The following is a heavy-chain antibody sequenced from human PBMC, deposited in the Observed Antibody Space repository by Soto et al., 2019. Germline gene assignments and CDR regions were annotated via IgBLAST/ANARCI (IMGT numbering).Heavy chain of an antibody. J-gene: IGHJ5*02. CDR1: GGSISRGGYY. Sequence: QVQLQESGPGLVKPSQTLSLTCSVSGGSISRGGYYWSWIRQHPGKGLEWIGYIYYSGSTYYNPFLKSRVSIAVDTSKNHFSLKLSSVTAADTAVYYCARWSTYRYGYAPWGQGTLVTVSS. V-gene: IGHV4-31*03. D-gene: IGHD5-18*01. CDR2: IYYSGST. CDR3: ARWSTYRYGYAP.